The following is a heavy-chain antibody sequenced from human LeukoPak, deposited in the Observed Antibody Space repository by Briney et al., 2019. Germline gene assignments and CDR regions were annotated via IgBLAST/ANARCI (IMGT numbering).Heavy chain of an antibody. V-gene: IGHV1-8*01. CDR3: ARGTDLLELPAW. D-gene: IGHD1-7*01. Sequence: GASVKVSCKASGYTFTSYDINWVRQATGQGLEWMGWMNPNSGNTGYAQKFQGRVTMTRNTSISTVYMELSSLRSEDTAVYYCARGTDLLELPAWWGQGTLVTVSS. J-gene: IGHJ4*02. CDR2: MNPNSGNT. CDR1: GYTFTSYD.